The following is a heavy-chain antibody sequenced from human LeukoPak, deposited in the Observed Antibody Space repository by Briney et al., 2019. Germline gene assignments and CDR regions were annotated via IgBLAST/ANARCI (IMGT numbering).Heavy chain of an antibody. Sequence: GGSLRLSCAASGFTFSSYSMNWVRQAPGKGLEWVSSINSSSSYIYYADSVKGRFTISRDNAKNSLYLRMNSLRAEDTAVYYCARERLVRGVIGPSSEFDYWGQGTLVTVSS. CDR3: ARERLVRGVIGPSSEFDY. CDR1: GFTFSSYS. CDR2: INSSSSYI. J-gene: IGHJ4*02. D-gene: IGHD3-10*01. V-gene: IGHV3-21*01.